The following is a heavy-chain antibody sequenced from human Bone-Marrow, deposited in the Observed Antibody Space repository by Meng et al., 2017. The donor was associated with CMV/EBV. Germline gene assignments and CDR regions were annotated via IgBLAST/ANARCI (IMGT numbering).Heavy chain of an antibody. CDR3: ASGLHCFGTYSSTSPHWFDP. CDR2: IRIKIYGGTT. Sequence: GGSLKISCRASGFTFGDYVMSWVRQAPGKGLEWVVFIRIKIYGGTTEYAASVKGRFPISRDDSISIAYQKMNSLKTEETAVYYCASGLHCFGTYSSTSPHWFDPWGQGTLVTVSS. CDR1: GFTFGDYV. D-gene: IGHD4-11*01. J-gene: IGHJ5*02. V-gene: IGHV3-49*04.